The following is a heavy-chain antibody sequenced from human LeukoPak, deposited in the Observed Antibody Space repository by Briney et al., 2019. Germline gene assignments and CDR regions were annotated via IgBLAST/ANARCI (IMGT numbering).Heavy chain of an antibody. J-gene: IGHJ3*02. Sequence: ASVKVSCKASGYTFTSYGISWVRQAPGQGLEWMGWISAYNGNTNYAQKLQGRVTMTTDTSTSTAYMELRSLRSDDTAVYYCARGGITFGGVISYDAFDIWGQGTMVTVSP. CDR1: GYTFTSYG. D-gene: IGHD3-16*02. V-gene: IGHV1-18*01. CDR2: ISAYNGNT. CDR3: ARGGITFGGVISYDAFDI.